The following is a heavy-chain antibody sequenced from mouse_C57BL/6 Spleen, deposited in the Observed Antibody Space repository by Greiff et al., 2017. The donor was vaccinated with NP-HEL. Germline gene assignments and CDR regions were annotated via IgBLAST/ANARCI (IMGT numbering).Heavy chain of an antibody. CDR3: ARSGYGSSYDY. D-gene: IGHD1-1*01. J-gene: IGHJ2*01. Sequence: QVQLQQPGAELVKPGASVKLSCKASGYTFTSYWMHWVKQRPGQGLEWIGMIHPNSGSTNYNEKFKSKATLTVDKSSSTAYMQLSSLTSEDSAVYYCARSGYGSSYDYWGQGTTLTVSS. CDR2: IHPNSGST. CDR1: GYTFTSYW. V-gene: IGHV1-64*01.